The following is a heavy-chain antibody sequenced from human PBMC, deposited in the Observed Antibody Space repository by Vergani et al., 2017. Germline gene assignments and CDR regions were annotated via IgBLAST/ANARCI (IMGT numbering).Heavy chain of an antibody. Sequence: QITLRESGPTLVKPTQTLTLTCTFSGFSLTTGGEGVGWILQPPGRALEWLAFVYWNDDERYSPSLKSRVTITKDTSKNEVILTMATMDPVDTATYYCVHRLGYFDWDGAFDVWGPGTMVTVSS. J-gene: IGHJ3*01. CDR3: VHRLGYFDWDGAFDV. D-gene: IGHD3-9*01. CDR2: VYWNDDE. V-gene: IGHV2-5*01. CDR1: GFSLTTGGEG.